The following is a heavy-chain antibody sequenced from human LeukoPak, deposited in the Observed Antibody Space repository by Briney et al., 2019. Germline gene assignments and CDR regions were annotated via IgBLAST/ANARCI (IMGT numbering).Heavy chain of an antibody. CDR1: GFTFSSYG. CDR3: ARDVKYYYGSGSYYY. CDR2: ISGSGGST. D-gene: IGHD3-10*01. J-gene: IGHJ4*02. Sequence: GALRLSCAASGFTFSSYGMSWVRQAPGKGLEWVSAISGSGGSTYYADSVKGRFTISRDNAKNSLYLQMNSLRAEDTAVYYCARDVKYYYGSGSYYYWGQGTLVTVSS. V-gene: IGHV3-23*01.